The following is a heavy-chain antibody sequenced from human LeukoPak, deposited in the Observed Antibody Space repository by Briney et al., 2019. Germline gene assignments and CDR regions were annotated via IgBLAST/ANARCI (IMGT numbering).Heavy chain of an antibody. CDR3: ARPQGEWLFQDY. Sequence: GGSLRLSCAASGFTFSSYWMHWVRQAPGKGLVWVSRINSDGSSTSYADSVKGRFTISRDNAKNTLYLQMNSLRAEDTAVYYCARPQGEWLFQDYWGQGTLVTVSS. V-gene: IGHV3-74*01. D-gene: IGHD3-3*01. CDR2: INSDGSST. CDR1: GFTFSSYW. J-gene: IGHJ4*02.